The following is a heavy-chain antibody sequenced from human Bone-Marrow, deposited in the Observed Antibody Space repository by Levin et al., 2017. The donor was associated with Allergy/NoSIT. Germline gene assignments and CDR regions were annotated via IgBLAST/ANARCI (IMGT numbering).Heavy chain of an antibody. J-gene: IGHJ6*02. Sequence: GGSLRLSCAASEFTFSDYAMNWVRQAPGKGLEWVSGISDSGHSTFYAESVKGRFTISRDNSKNMLYLQMNSLRVEDPAVYFCAKDNYGSGTYTYYGMDVWGQGTSVTVSS. CDR3: AKDNYGSGTYTYYGMDV. D-gene: IGHD3-10*01. V-gene: IGHV3-23*01. CDR2: ISDSGHST. CDR1: EFTFSDYA.